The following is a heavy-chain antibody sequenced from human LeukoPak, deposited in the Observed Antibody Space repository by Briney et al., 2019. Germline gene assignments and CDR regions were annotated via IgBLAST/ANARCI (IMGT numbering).Heavy chain of an antibody. Sequence: EPSETLSLTCTVSGGSISSGRYYWTWLRQPAGKGLEWIGRMYTSGSTNYNPSLKSRVTISVDKSKNLVFLKLNSVTAADTAMYYCARDGGSDQYYFDNWGQGTLVTVSS. J-gene: IGHJ4*02. CDR2: MYTSGST. CDR3: ARDGGSDQYYFDN. V-gene: IGHV4-61*02. D-gene: IGHD6-19*01. CDR1: GGSISSGRYY.